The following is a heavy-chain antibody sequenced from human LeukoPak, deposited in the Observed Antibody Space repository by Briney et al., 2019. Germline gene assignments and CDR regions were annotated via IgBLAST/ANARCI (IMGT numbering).Heavy chain of an antibody. CDR3: AKTGIRYGDYFDY. Sequence: GGSLRLSCAASGFTFSTYVMHWVRQAPGKGLEWVAFIRNDGSNKYYADSVKGRFTISRDNSKNTLYLQMNSLRAEDTAVYYCAKTGIRYGDYFDYWGQGTLVTVSS. J-gene: IGHJ4*02. V-gene: IGHV3-30*02. CDR1: GFTFSTYV. D-gene: IGHD4-17*01. CDR2: IRNDGSNK.